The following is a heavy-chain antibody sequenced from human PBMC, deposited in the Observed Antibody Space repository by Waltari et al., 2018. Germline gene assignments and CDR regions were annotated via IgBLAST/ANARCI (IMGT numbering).Heavy chain of an antibody. D-gene: IGHD6-13*01. CDR3: ATSNSSSWYGRDWFDP. Sequence: EVQLVQSGAEVKKPGESLKISCTGSGYSFTSYWIGWVRQMPGKGLEWMGIIYPGDSDTRYSPSFQGQVTISADKSISTAYLQWSSLKASDTAMYYCATSNSSSWYGRDWFDPWGQGTLVTVSS. CDR1: GYSFTSYW. V-gene: IGHV5-51*01. CDR2: IYPGDSDT. J-gene: IGHJ5*02.